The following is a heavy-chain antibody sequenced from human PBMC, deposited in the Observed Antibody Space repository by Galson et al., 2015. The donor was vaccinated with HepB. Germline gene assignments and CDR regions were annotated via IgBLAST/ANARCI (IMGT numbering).Heavy chain of an antibody. J-gene: IGHJ4*02. CDR2: IDWDDDK. Sequence: PALVKPTQTLTLTCTFSGFSLSTSGMCVSWIRQPPGKALEWLARIDWDDDKYYSTSLKTRLTISKDTSKNQVVLTMTNMDPVDRATYYCTRSASTDVGRDYWGQGTLVTVSS. D-gene: IGHD2-2*01. CDR1: GFSLSTSGMC. V-gene: IGHV2-70*11. CDR3: TRSASTDVGRDY.